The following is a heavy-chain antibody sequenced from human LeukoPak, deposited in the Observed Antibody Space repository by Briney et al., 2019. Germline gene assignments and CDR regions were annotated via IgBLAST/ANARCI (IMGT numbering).Heavy chain of an antibody. Sequence: SETLPLACTVAGGSISSYYWSWIRQPPGKGLEWIGYIYYSGSTNYNPSLKSRVTISVDTSKNQFSLKLSSVTAADTAVYYCARGRTIFGNDYWGQGTLVTVSS. D-gene: IGHD3-3*01. V-gene: IGHV4-59*01. CDR3: ARGRTIFGNDY. J-gene: IGHJ4*02. CDR1: GGSISSYY. CDR2: IYYSGST.